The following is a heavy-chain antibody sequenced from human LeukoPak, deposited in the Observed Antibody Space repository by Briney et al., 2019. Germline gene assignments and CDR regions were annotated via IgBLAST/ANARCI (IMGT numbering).Heavy chain of an antibody. J-gene: IGHJ4*02. V-gene: IGHV4-34*01. CDR1: GGSFSGYY. CDR3: ARGEYFYWFDY. CDR2: INHSGST. D-gene: IGHD3-9*01. Sequence: SETLSLTCAVYGGSFSGYYWSWIRQPPGKGLEWIGEINHSGSTNYNPSLKSRVTISVDTSKNQFSLKLSSVTAADTAVYYCARGEYFYWFDYWGQGTLVTVSS.